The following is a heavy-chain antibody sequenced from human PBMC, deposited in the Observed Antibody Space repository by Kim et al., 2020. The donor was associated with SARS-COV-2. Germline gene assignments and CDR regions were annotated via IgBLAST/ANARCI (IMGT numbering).Heavy chain of an antibody. D-gene: IGHD6-13*01. CDR2: ISYDGSNK. CDR3: AKDLASSSWTWGGYYYY. J-gene: IGHJ6*01. V-gene: IGHV3-30*18. Sequence: GGSLRLSCAASGFTFSSYGMHWVRQAPGKGLEWVAVISYDGSNKYYADSVKGRFTISRDNSKNTLYLQMNSLRAEDTAVYYCAKDLASSSWTWGGYYYY. CDR1: GFTFSSYG.